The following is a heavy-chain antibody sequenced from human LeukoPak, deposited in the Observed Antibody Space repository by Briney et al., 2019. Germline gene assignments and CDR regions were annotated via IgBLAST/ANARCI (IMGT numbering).Heavy chain of an antibody. CDR1: GGSISSGNYY. D-gene: IGHD1-7*01. CDR3: ARAGYNWNSGYYFDY. J-gene: IGHJ4*02. Sequence: PSQTLSLTCTVSGGSISSGNYYWTWIRQPAGQGLEWIGHIYPSGSTDYNPSLKSRVTISVDTSKNQFSLKLRSGTAADTAVYYCARAGYNWNSGYYFDYWGQGTLVTVSS. CDR2: IYPSGST. V-gene: IGHV4-61*09.